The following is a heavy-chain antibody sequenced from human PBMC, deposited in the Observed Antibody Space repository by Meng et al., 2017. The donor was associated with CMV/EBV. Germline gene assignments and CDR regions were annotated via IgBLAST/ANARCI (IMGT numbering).Heavy chain of an antibody. D-gene: IGHD1-14*01. CDR3: ARGFSITALSDY. CDR2: ISSSSSYI. Sequence: GESLKISCAASGFTFDNYGMHWVRQTPGKGLEWVSSISSSSSYIYYADSVKGRFTISRDNAKNSLYLQMNSLRAEDTAVYYCARGFSITALSDYWGQGTLVTVSS. J-gene: IGHJ4*02. V-gene: IGHV3-21*01. CDR1: GFTFDNYG.